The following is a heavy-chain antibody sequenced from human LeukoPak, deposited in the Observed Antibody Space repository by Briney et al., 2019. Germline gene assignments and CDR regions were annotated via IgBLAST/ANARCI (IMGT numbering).Heavy chain of an antibody. J-gene: IGHJ4*02. CDR3: ARGGYPLYYFDY. Sequence: GGALRLSCAGSGFTFSRYGKKWGRQAPGKGGEGVSYISSSGSTIYYADSVKGRFTISRDNAKNSLYLQMNSLRAEDTAVYYCARGGYPLYYFDYWGQGTLVTVSS. CDR2: ISSSGSTI. D-gene: IGHD3-22*01. V-gene: IGHV3-48*03. CDR1: GFTFSRYG.